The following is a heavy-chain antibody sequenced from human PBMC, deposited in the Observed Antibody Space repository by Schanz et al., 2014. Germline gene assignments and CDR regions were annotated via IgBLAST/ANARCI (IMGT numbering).Heavy chain of an antibody. CDR2: ISYDGSNK. V-gene: IGHV3-30-3*01. CDR1: GFTLSSYA. J-gene: IGHJ1*01. Sequence: VQLLDSGGGLVQPGGSLRLSCAAYGFTLSSYAMHWVRQAPGKGLEWVAVISYDGSNKYYADSVKGRVTISRDNAKNSVSLQMRRLRVEDTAVYYCASGVHVSSLQKGLQFWGRGTLVIVSS. CDR3: ASGVHVSSLQKGLQF. D-gene: IGHD3-10*01.